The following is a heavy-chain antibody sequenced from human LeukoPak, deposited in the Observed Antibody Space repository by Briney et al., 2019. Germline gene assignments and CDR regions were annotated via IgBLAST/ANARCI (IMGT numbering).Heavy chain of an antibody. Sequence: GESLKISCQGSGYNFSSYWIGWVHQMPGKGLEWMGIIYPGDSESRYSPSFQGQVTISADKSINTAYLQWSSLKASDTAMYFCARRDGTIKGVDMWGQGTMVTVSS. CDR1: GYNFSSYW. D-gene: IGHD5-24*01. J-gene: IGHJ3*01. CDR2: IYPGDSES. CDR3: ARRDGTIKGVDM. V-gene: IGHV5-51*07.